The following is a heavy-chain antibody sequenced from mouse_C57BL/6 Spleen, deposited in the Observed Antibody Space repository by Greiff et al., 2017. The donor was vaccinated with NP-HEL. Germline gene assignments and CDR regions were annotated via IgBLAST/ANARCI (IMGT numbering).Heavy chain of an antibody. D-gene: IGHD1-1*01. Sequence: EVKLMESGGGLVQPGGSLSLSCAASGFTFTDYYMSWVRQPPGKALEWLGFIRNKANGYTTEYSASVKGRFTISRDNSQSILYLQMNALRAEDSATYYCARYPSYYYGFDYWGQGTTLTVSS. CDR1: GFTFTDYY. V-gene: IGHV7-3*01. J-gene: IGHJ2*01. CDR2: IRNKANGYTT. CDR3: ARYPSYYYGFDY.